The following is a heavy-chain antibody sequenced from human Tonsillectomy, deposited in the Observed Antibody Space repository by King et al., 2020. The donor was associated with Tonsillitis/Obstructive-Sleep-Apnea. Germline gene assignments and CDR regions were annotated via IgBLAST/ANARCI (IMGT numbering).Heavy chain of an antibody. Sequence: VQLVESGGGLVQPGGSLRLSCAASGFTFSSYWMHWVRQAPGKGLVWVSRINSDGSSTSYADSVKGRFTISRDNAKNTLYLQMNSLRAEDAAVYYCAREEPAAIGLDYWGQGTLVTVSS. V-gene: IGHV3-74*01. CDR2: INSDGSST. J-gene: IGHJ4*02. CDR3: AREEPAAIGLDY. D-gene: IGHD2-2*02. CDR1: GFTFSSYW.